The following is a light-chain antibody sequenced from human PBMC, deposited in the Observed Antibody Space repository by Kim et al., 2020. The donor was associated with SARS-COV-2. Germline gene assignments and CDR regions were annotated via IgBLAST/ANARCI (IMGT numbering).Light chain of an antibody. CDR3: QAWDSSTAV. Sequence: SYELTQPPSASVAPGQTASITCYGSKLGDKYAYWYQKKPGQSPVLVIYQHTKRPSGISQRFSGSSSGNTATLTISRAQTMDEADYYCQAWDSSTAVFGGGTQLTVL. CDR2: QHT. V-gene: IGLV3-1*01. J-gene: IGLJ3*02. CDR1: KLGDKY.